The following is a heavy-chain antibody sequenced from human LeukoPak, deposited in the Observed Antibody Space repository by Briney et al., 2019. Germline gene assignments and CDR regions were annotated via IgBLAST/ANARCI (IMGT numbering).Heavy chain of an antibody. J-gene: IGHJ4*02. CDR1: GFTFSSYA. CDR3: ARDRYVSSSDY. Sequence: HPGGSLRLSCAASGFTFSSYAMSWVRQAPGKGLEWVSVIYNGGSTYYADSVKGRFTISRDNSKNTVYLQMNSLRAEDTAVYYCARDRYVSSSDYWGQGTLVTVSS. V-gene: IGHV3-66*01. D-gene: IGHD6-13*01. CDR2: IYNGGST.